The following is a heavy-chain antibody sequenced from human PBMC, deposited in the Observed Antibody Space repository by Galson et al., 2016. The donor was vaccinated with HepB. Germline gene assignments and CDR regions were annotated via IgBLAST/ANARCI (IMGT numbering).Heavy chain of an antibody. D-gene: IGHD6-19*01. J-gene: IGHJ4*02. Sequence: SLRLSCAPSGFTSSNAWMNWVRQAPGKGLEWVGRIKSKTDGGTTDYAAPVEGRFTISRGDSKNMLYLQMNSLKTEDTAVYYCTTEGNTSGWYGFLDYWGQGTLVTVSS. V-gene: IGHV3-15*01. CDR3: TTEGNTSGWYGFLDY. CDR1: GFTSSNAW. CDR2: IKSKTDGGTT.